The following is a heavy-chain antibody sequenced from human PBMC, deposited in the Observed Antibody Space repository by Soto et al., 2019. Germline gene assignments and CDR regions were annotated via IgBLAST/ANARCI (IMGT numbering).Heavy chain of an antibody. CDR2: VNAHNHIT. Sequence: ASVKVSCKASGYSFDSFGISWVRQAPGQGLEWMGRVNAHNHITKYAQKFQGRVTITRDTSTSTDYLEVGSLRSDDTAVYYCARDLRVGANSDACDVWGQGTMVTVSS. D-gene: IGHD1-26*01. CDR1: GYSFDSFG. V-gene: IGHV1-18*01. CDR3: ARDLRVGANSDACDV. J-gene: IGHJ3*01.